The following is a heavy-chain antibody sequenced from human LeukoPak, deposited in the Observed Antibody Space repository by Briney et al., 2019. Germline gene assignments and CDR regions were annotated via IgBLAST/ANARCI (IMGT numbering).Heavy chain of an antibody. CDR2: INHSGST. D-gene: IGHD5-12*01. CDR1: GGSFSGYY. CDR3: ARADATNWALDY. J-gene: IGHJ4*02. Sequence: SETLSLTCAVYGGSFSGYYWSWIRQPPGKGLEWIGEINHSGSTNYNPSLKSRVTISVDTSKNQFSLKLSSVTAADTAVYYCARADATNWALDYWGQGTLVTVSS. V-gene: IGHV4-34*01.